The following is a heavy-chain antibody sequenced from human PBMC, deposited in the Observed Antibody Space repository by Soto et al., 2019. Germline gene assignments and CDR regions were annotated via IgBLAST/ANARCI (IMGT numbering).Heavy chain of an antibody. CDR1: VYTFTSYY. V-gene: IGHV1-46*01. J-gene: IGHJ6*02. CDR3: ASLDEAHYYGMDV. CDR2: INPSGGST. D-gene: IGHD1-1*01. Sequence: XSVKVSCKASVYTFTSYYMHWVRQAPGQGLEWMGIINPSGGSTSYAQKFQGRVTMTRDTSTSTVYMELSSLRSEDTAVYYCASLDEAHYYGMDVWGQGTTVTVSS.